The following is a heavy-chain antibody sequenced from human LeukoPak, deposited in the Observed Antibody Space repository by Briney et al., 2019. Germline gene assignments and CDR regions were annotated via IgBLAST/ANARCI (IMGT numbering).Heavy chain of an antibody. V-gene: IGHV3-74*01. D-gene: IGHD4-17*01. CDR1: GFTFSNYW. Sequence: GGSLRLSCAASGFTFSNYWMHWVRQAPGKGLVWVSRINSDGINTSYADSVKGRFTISRDNAKNSLYLQMNSLRAEDTAVYYCARVGDSYYYYYMDVWGKGTTVTISS. CDR2: INSDGINT. CDR3: ARVGDSYYYYYMDV. J-gene: IGHJ6*03.